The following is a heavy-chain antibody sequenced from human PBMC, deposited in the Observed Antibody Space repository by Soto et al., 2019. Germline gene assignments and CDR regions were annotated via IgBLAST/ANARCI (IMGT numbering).Heavy chain of an antibody. Sequence: PSETLSLTCTVSGGSISGYYWSWIRQPPGKGLEWIGYISYSGSTYYNPSLKSRITISVDTSKTQFSLILSSVTAADTAVFYCAREVNNYYGMDVWGQGTTVTASS. J-gene: IGHJ6*02. CDR3: AREVNNYYGMDV. CDR1: GGSISGYY. V-gene: IGHV4-59*12. CDR2: ISYSGST.